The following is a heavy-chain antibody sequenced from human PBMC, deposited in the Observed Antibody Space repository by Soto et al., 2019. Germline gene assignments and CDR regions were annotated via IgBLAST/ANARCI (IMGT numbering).Heavy chain of an antibody. J-gene: IGHJ4*02. D-gene: IGHD5-18*01. CDR1: GFTFRNYP. CDR3: AKDPRGDGYNGAYDFDY. CDR2: ISGIDFNT. V-gene: IGHV3-23*01. Sequence: EVQLLESGGGLVQPGGSLRLSCVASGFTFRNYPMSWVRQAPGRGLEWVSSISGIDFNTYYEDSVKGRFTISRDNSKKTLYLQMNSLRAEDTALYYCAKDPRGDGYNGAYDFDYWGQGTLVTVSS.